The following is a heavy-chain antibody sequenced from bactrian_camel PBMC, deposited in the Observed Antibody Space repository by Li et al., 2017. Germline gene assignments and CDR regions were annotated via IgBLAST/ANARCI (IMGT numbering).Heavy chain of an antibody. CDR3: AAERSRFYWCRPGTGAGYRH. Sequence: VQLVESGGGLVQPGGSLRLSCAASGFTFSDYAMSWVRQAPGKGLEWISTINSGGGSTYYADSAKGRFTISRDNAVNTLYLQMNSLKPEDTAMYYCAAERSRFYWCRPGTGAGYRHWGQGTQVTVS. D-gene: IGHD5*01. J-gene: IGHJ4*01. CDR1: GFTFSDYA. V-gene: IGHV3S31*01. CDR2: INSGGGST.